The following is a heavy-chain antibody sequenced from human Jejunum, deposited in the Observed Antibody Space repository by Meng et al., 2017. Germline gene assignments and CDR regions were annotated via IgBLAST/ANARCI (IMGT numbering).Heavy chain of an antibody. CDR3: AKDRKPDGLWPIDY. Sequence: GESLKISCAASGFTFASYSLSWIRQAPGKGLEWVSSVTQSATRYAESVKGRFTVSRDNSKNTMYLQMNNLRGEDTAVYYCAKDRKPDGLWPIDYWGQGTRVTGAS. CDR1: GFTFASYS. J-gene: IGHJ4*02. V-gene: IGHV3-23*01. D-gene: IGHD1-14*01. CDR2: VTQSAT.